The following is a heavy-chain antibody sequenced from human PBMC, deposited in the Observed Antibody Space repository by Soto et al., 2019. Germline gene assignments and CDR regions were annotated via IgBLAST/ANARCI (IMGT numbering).Heavy chain of an antibody. Sequence: QVQLQESGPGLVKPSQTLSLTCTVSGGSISSGGYYWSWIRQHPGKGLEWIGYIYYSGSTYYNPSLKSLVTISVDTSKNQFSQKLSSVTAADTAVYYCASTRRGRYFDWTRRGPYGMDVWGQGTTVTVSS. J-gene: IGHJ6*02. CDR3: ASTRRGRYFDWTRRGPYGMDV. CDR1: GGSISSGGYY. D-gene: IGHD3-9*01. V-gene: IGHV4-31*01. CDR2: IYYSGST.